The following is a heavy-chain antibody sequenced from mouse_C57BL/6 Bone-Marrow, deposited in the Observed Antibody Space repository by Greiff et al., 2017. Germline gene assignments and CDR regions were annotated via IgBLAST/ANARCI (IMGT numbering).Heavy chain of an antibody. CDR2: IYPGDGDT. Sequence: QVQLQQSGPELVKPGASVKISCKASGYAFSSSWMNWVKQRPGKGLEWIGRIYPGDGDTNYNGKFKGKATLTADKSSSTAYMQLSSLTTEDSPVYFCAMYSSIFYWYFDVWGTGTTVTVSS. J-gene: IGHJ1*03. V-gene: IGHV1-82*01. CDR3: AMYSSIFYWYFDV. CDR1: GYAFSSSW. D-gene: IGHD1-1*01.